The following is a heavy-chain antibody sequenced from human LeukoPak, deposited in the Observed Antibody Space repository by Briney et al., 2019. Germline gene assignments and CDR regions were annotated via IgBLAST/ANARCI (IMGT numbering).Heavy chain of an antibody. J-gene: IGHJ5*02. CDR3: ARGGWFDP. CDR2: INHSGST. V-gene: IGHV4-34*01. Sequence: SETLSLTCAVYGGSFSGYYWSWIRQPPGKGLEWIGEINHSGSTNYNPSLKSRVSISVDTSKNQFSLKLSSVTAADTAVYYCARGGWFDPWGQGTLVTVSS. CDR1: GGSFSGYY.